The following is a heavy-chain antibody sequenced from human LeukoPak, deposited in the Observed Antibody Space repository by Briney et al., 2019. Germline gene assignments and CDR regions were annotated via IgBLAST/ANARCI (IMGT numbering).Heavy chain of an antibody. CDR2: INHSGST. CDR1: GGSISSSSYY. CDR3: ARRSGYHYGSGSYYNPPRPSAYFDY. V-gene: IGHV4-39*07. D-gene: IGHD3-10*01. J-gene: IGHJ4*02. Sequence: PSETLSLTCTVSGGSISSSSYYWSWIRQPPGKGLEWIGEINHSGSTNYNPSLKSRVTISVDTSKNQFSLKLSSVTAADTAVYYCARRSGYHYGSGSYYNPPRPSAYFDYWGQGTLVTVSS.